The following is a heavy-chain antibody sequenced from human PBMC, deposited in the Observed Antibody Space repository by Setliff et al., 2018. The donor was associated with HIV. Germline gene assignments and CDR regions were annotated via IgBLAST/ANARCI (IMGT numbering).Heavy chain of an antibody. CDR1: GGSISSNDYY. D-gene: IGHD3-10*01. CDR3: ARVITMVWTTFDP. J-gene: IGHJ5*02. CDR2: INHSGST. V-gene: IGHV4-39*07. Sequence: SETLSLTCTVSGGSISSNDYYWGRIRQPPGRGLEWIGEINHSGSTNYNPSLKSRVTISLDTSKNQFSLELRSVTAADTAVYYCARVITMVWTTFDPWGQGTLVTVSS.